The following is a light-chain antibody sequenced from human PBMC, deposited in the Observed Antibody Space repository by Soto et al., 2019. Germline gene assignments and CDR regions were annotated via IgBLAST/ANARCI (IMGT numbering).Light chain of an antibody. CDR2: AVS. Sequence: QSALTQPASVSGSPGQSITISCTGTSSDVGGYNYVSWYQQHPGKAPKLMIYAVSNRPSGVSNRFSGSKSGNTASLTISGHAAEDDDDYYCTSKTSSSILYVFGTGTKLTVL. V-gene: IGLV2-14*01. J-gene: IGLJ1*01. CDR1: SSDVGGYNY. CDR3: TSKTSSSILYV.